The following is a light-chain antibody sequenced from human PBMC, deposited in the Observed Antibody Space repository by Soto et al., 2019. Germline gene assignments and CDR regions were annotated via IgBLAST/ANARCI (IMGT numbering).Light chain of an antibody. Sequence: DIQMTQSPSTLSASVGDRVTITCRASQSISSWLAWYQQKPGKAPKLLIYDASILESGVPSRFSGSGSGTEFTLTISRLQPDDFATYYCQQYNSYRTFGQGTKVEIK. CDR3: QQYNSYRT. V-gene: IGKV1-5*01. J-gene: IGKJ1*01. CDR1: QSISSW. CDR2: DAS.